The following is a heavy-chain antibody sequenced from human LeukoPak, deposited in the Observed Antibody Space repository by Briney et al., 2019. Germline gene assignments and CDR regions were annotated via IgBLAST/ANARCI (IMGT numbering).Heavy chain of an antibody. CDR1: RYTFTDYY. J-gene: IGHJ4*02. CDR3: ARDLGLEHSDY. CDR2: INPNSGGT. V-gene: IGHV1-2*02. Sequence: GASVKVSCKASRYTFTDYYIHWVRQAPGQGLEWMGWINPNSGGTNYAQKFQGRVTMTRDTSISTAYMELSRLRSDDTAVYYCARDLGLEHSDYWGQGTLVTVSS. D-gene: IGHD1/OR15-1a*01.